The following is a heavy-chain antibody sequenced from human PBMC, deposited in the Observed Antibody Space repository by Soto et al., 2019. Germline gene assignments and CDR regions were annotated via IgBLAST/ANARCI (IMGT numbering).Heavy chain of an antibody. Sequence: QVQLQESGPGLVKPSQTLSLTCTVSGGSISSGDYYWSWIRQPPGKGLEWIGYIYYSGSTYYNPSLKSRVTISVDTSKNQFSLKLSSVTAADTAVYYCARVGPFVGPAAPSIHYYYYGMDVWGQGTTVTVSS. CDR1: GGSISSGDYY. V-gene: IGHV4-30-4*01. CDR2: IYYSGST. D-gene: IGHD2-2*01. CDR3: ARVGPFVGPAAPSIHYYYYGMDV. J-gene: IGHJ6*02.